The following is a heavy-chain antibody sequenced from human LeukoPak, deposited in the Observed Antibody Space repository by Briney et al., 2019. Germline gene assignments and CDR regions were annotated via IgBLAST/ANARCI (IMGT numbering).Heavy chain of an antibody. D-gene: IGHD2-15*01. Sequence: GGSPRLSCAASGFSFSSYYMSWVRQAPGKGLEWVAYIKKTGSETYYVDSVKGRFTITRDNTRNSLFLQMYSLRAEDTAMYFCAREDGYCSGGNCYSYFDSWGQGTLVTVSS. CDR2: IKKTGSET. V-gene: IGHV3-7*01. CDR1: GFSFSSYY. J-gene: IGHJ4*02. CDR3: AREDGYCSGGNCYSYFDS.